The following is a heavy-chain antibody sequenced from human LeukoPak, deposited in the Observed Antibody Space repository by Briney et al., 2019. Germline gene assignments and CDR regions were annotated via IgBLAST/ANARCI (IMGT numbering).Heavy chain of an antibody. CDR2: INHSGSS. Sequence: SETLSLTCDVYDGSFSSYYWSWIRQPPGKGLEWIGEINHSGSSNYNPSLKSRVTISVDTSKNQFSLKLSSVTAADTAVYYCARGGGSGWYIDYWGQGTLVTVSS. D-gene: IGHD6-19*01. V-gene: IGHV4-34*01. CDR1: DGSFSSYY. CDR3: ARGGGSGWYIDY. J-gene: IGHJ4*02.